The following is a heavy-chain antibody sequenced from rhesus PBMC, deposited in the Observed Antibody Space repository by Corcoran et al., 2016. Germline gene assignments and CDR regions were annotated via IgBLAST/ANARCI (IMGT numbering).Heavy chain of an antibody. CDR1: GGSTSNRY. J-gene: IGHJ5-1*01. CDR2: ASANGNTT. D-gene: IGHD2-8*01. V-gene: IGHV4-173*01. Sequence: QLQLQESGPGLVKPSETLSLTCAVSGGSTSNRYWSWIRQPPGKGLEWIGRASANGNTTDNNPSVRRRASISIDTTKNQFSLKLNTVTAAGTAAYYCARDGGGTGCYDFRFDVWGPGVLVTVAS. CDR3: ARDGGGTGCYDFRFDV.